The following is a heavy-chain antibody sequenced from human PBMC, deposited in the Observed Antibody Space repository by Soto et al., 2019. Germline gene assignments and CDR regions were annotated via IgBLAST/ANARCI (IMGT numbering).Heavy chain of an antibody. CDR3: ARVVVTGGDYYYYGMDV. J-gene: IGHJ6*02. CDR1: GGSISSSNW. CDR2: IYHSGST. Sequence: QVQLQESGPGLVKPSGTLSLTCAVSGGSISSSNWWSWVRQPPGKGLEWIGEIYHSGSTNYNPSLKSRVTISVDKSTNQFSRKLSSVPAADTAVYYCARVVVTGGDYYYYGMDVWGQGTTVTVSS. V-gene: IGHV4-4*02. D-gene: IGHD1-20*01.